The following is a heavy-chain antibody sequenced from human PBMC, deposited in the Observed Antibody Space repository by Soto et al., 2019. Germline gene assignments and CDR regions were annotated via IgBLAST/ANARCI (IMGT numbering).Heavy chain of an antibody. V-gene: IGHV3-33*01. Sequence: QVQLVESGGGVVKPGRSLRLSCAASGFTFSSYGMHWVRQAPGKGLEWVAVIWYDGSNKYYADSVKGRFTISRDNSKNTLYLQMNSLRAEDTAVYYCAMGIAVAGDFDYWGQGTLVTVSS. CDR3: AMGIAVAGDFDY. J-gene: IGHJ4*02. CDR1: GFTFSSYG. CDR2: IWYDGSNK. D-gene: IGHD6-19*01.